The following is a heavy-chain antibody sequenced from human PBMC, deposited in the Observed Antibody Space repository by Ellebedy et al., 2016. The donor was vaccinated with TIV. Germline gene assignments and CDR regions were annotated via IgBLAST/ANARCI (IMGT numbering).Heavy chain of an antibody. CDR2: IWYDGSNK. J-gene: IGHJ4*02. Sequence: GGSLRLSXAASGFTFSSYGMHWVRQAPGKGLEWVAVIWYDGSNKYYADSVKGRFTISRDNAKNSLYLQMNSLRAEDTAVYYCARLAVMEAFDYWGQGTLVTVSS. V-gene: IGHV3-33*01. CDR1: GFTFSSYG. D-gene: IGHD2-8*01. CDR3: ARLAVMEAFDY.